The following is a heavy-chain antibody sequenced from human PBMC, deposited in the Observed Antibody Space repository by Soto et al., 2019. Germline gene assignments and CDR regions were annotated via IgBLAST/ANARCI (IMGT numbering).Heavy chain of an antibody. D-gene: IGHD2-15*01. V-gene: IGHV3-23*01. CDR2: VTADGGT. J-gene: IGHJ3*02. CDR1: GFTVSSHA. Sequence: EVQVLESGGGLVQPGGSLRLSCAGSGFTVSSHAMTWIRQAPGKGPEWVSTVTADGGTYYADSVKGRFAMSRATSENTLYLQMNSLGAEDTAAYYCAPHVSCSGGSCQYDAFAIRGQGTMVTVSS. CDR3: APHVSCSGGSCQYDAFAI.